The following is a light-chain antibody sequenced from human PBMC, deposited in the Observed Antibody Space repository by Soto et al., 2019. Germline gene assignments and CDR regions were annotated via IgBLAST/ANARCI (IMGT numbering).Light chain of an antibody. J-gene: IGKJ5*01. CDR1: QDVTNS. V-gene: IGKV3-15*01. Sequence: EILLTQSQPTLSLSPPEGVGLXRRAAQDVTNSVAWYQQKSGQAPRLLIYDASARASGVSARFSGSGSGTDFTLTISGLQAEDFAVYFCQQYIRRPLSFGQGTRLEIK. CDR2: DAS. CDR3: QQYIRRPLS.